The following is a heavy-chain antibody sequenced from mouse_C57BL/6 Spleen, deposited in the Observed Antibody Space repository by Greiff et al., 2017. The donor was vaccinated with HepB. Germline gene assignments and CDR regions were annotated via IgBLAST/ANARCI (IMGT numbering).Heavy chain of an antibody. D-gene: IGHD4-1*01. CDR3: ARGPLTGTNYWYFDV. CDR1: GYSITSDY. CDR2: ISYSGST. Sequence: DVKLVESGPGLAKPSQTLSFTCSVTGYSITSDYWNWIRKFPGNKLEYMGYISYSGSTYYNPSLKSRISITRDTSKNQYYLQLNSVTTEDTATYYCARGPLTGTNYWYFDVWGTGTTVTVSS. J-gene: IGHJ1*03. V-gene: IGHV3-8*01.